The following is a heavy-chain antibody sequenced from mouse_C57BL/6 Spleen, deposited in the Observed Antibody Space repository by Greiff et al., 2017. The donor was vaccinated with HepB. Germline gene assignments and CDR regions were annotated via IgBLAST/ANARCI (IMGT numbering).Heavy chain of an antibody. CDR2: IYPGSGST. J-gene: IGHJ2*01. CDR3: ARSRSHYYGSGY. Sequence: QVQLQQPGAELVKPGASVKMSCKASGYTFTSYWITWVKHRPGQGLEGIGDIYPGSGSTNYNEKFKSKATLTVDTSSSTSYMQRNSLTSEDAAVYYCARSRSHYYGSGYWGQGTTLTVSS. CDR1: GYTFTSYW. D-gene: IGHD1-1*01. V-gene: IGHV1-55*01.